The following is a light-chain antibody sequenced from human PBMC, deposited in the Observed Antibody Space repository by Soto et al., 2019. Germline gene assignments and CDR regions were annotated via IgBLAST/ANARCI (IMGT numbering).Light chain of an antibody. J-gene: IGLJ1*01. V-gene: IGLV2-11*01. CDR3: CSYAGSYTLYV. CDR2: DVS. CDR1: SSDVGGYNY. Sequence: QSALTQPRSVSGSPGQSVTISCTGTSSDVGGYNYVSWYQQHPGKALKLMIYDVSKRPSGVPDRFSGSKSGNTASLTISGLQAEDEADYYCCSYAGSYTLYVFGTGTKVTVL.